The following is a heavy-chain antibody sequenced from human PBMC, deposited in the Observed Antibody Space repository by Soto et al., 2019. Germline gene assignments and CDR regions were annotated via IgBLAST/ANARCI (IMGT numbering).Heavy chain of an antibody. CDR1: RGPLRSSSYS. D-gene: IGHD3-3*01. J-gene: IGHJ6*02. CDR3: ARRDFGYGMDV. CDR2: IYYIYGS. V-gene: IGHV4-39*01. Sequence: ETLSLTCTVCRGPLRSSSYSWGWSRHPPGKGLEXIGSIYYIYGSSTNSSLKSRGTISVDTSKNQFSLTLSSVNPADTAVYYCARRDFGYGMDVWGQGTTVTVSS.